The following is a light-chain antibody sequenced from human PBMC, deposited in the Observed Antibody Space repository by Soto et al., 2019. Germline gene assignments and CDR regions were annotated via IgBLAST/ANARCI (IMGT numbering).Light chain of an antibody. J-gene: IGKJ1*01. CDR3: QKYNSALPGT. CDR1: QGISNY. V-gene: IGKV1-27*01. Sequence: DIQMTQSPSSLSASVGDRVTITCRASQGISNYLAWYQQKPGKVPKLLIYAASTLQSGVPSRFSGSGSGTDFTLTISSLQPEDVATYYCQKYNSALPGTFGQGTKVEIK. CDR2: AAS.